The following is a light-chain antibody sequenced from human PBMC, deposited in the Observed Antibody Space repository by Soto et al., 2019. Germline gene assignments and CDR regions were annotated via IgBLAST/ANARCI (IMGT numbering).Light chain of an antibody. V-gene: IGKV3-20*01. CDR1: QTISNNY. CDR2: AVS. J-gene: IGKJ1*01. Sequence: EIVLPQSPGTLTLSPGESAALSCRASQTISNNYLVWYRQKPGQAPRLLIYAVSSRAAGIPDRFSGSGSGTDFALTIARLEPEDSAVYYCQQHSNSPWKFGQGTRVEI. CDR3: QQHSNSPWK.